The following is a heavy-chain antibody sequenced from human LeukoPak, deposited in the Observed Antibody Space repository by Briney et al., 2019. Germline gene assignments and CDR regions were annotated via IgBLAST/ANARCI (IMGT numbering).Heavy chain of an antibody. J-gene: IGHJ4*02. CDR2: IIPILGIA. D-gene: IGHD6-13*01. CDR3: ARDEVIAAAPPDY. CDR1: GGTFSSYA. V-gene: IGHV1-69*04. Sequence: SVKVSCKASGGTFSSYAISWVRQAPGQGLEWMGRIIPILGIANYAQKFQGRVTITADKSTSTAYMELSSLRSEDTAVYYCARDEVIAAAPPDYWGQGTLVTVSS.